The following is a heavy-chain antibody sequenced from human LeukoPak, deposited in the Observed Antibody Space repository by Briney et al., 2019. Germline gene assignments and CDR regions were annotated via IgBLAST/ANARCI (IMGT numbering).Heavy chain of an antibody. CDR2: ISGSGGST. CDR3: AKDPTATAYYYYYYMDV. V-gene: IGHV3-23*01. CDR1: GFTFSTYG. J-gene: IGHJ6*03. D-gene: IGHD2-2*01. Sequence: GGTLRLSCAASGFTFSTYGMSWVRQAPGKGLEWVSGISGSGGSTYYADSVKGRLTISRDNSKNTLYLQMNSLRAEDTAVYYCAKDPTATAYYYYYYMDVWGKGTTVTISS.